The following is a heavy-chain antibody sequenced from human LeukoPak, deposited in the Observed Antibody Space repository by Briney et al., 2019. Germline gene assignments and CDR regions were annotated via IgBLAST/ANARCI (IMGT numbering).Heavy chain of an antibody. Sequence: GGSLRLSCAASGFTFSSYAMHWVRQAPGKGLEWVAVISYDGSNKYYADSVKGRFTISRDNSKNTLYLQMNSLRAEDTAVYYWARGGGYCSSTSCHKTSGDYGYYWGQGTLVTVSS. D-gene: IGHD2-2*01. CDR2: ISYDGSNK. CDR1: GFTFSSYA. J-gene: IGHJ4*02. V-gene: IGHV3-30-3*01. CDR3: ARGGGYCSSTSCHKTSGDYGYY.